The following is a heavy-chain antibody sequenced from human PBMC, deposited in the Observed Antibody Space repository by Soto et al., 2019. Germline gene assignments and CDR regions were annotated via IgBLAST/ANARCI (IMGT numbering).Heavy chain of an antibody. D-gene: IGHD6-13*01. J-gene: IGHJ4*02. CDR2: INAGNGNT. Sequence: ASVKVSCKAAGYTFTSYAMHWVRHAPGQKLEWMGWINAGNGNTKYSQKFQGRVTITRDTSASTAYMELSSLRSEDMAVYYCAGLRQKLDKNFDYWGQGTLVTVSS. CDR3: AGLRQKLDKNFDY. CDR1: GYTFTSYA. V-gene: IGHV1-3*01.